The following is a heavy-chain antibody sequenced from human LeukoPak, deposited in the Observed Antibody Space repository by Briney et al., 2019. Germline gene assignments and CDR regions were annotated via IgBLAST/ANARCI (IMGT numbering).Heavy chain of an antibody. Sequence: ASVKVSCKASGYTFTSYYMHWARQAPGQGLEWMGIINPSGGSTSYAQKFQGRVTMTRDTSTSTVYMELSSLRSEDTAVYYCARTSEYYYDSSGPYYFDYWGQGTLVTVSS. D-gene: IGHD3-22*01. CDR1: GYTFTSYY. V-gene: IGHV1-46*01. CDR2: INPSGGST. J-gene: IGHJ4*02. CDR3: ARTSEYYYDSSGPYYFDY.